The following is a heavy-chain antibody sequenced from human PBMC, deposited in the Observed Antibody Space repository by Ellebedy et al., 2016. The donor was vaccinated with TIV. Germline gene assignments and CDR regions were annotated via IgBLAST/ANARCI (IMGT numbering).Heavy chain of an antibody. CDR1: GGTFSSYA. CDR3: ARDDIVVVPAAMRGNWFDP. D-gene: IGHD2-2*01. Sequence: SVKVSCXASGGTFSSYAISWVRQAPGQGLEWMGGIIPIFGTANYAQKFQGRVTITADESTSTAYMELSSLRSEDTAVYYCARDDIVVVPAAMRGNWFDPWGQGTLVTVSS. V-gene: IGHV1-69*13. CDR2: IIPIFGTA. J-gene: IGHJ5*02.